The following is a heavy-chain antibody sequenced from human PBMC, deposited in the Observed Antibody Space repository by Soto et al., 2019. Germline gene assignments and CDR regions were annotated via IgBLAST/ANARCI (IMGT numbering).Heavy chain of an antibody. Sequence: EVQLLESGGGLVQPGGSLRISCATSGFRFSDYGINWVRQAPGKGLEWVSGITKTGSSTFLADSVRGRFTIYRDNLNNIVYLQMNSLGADDTALYYCTKVADVYDFAFESWGQGTMVTVSS. CDR1: GFRFSDYG. J-gene: IGHJ3*02. V-gene: IGHV3-23*01. CDR3: TKVADVYDFAFES. D-gene: IGHD3-3*01. CDR2: ITKTGSST.